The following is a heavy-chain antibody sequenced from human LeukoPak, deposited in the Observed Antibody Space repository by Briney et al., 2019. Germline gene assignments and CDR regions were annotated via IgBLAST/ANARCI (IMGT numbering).Heavy chain of an antibody. CDR2: ISAYNGNT. Sequence: VKVSXKASGYTFTSYGISWVRQAPGQGLEWMGWISAYNGNTNYAQKLQGRVTMTTDTSTSTAYMELSSLRSEDTAVYYCARDRGRDGYIWTLGYFDYWGQGTLVTVSS. CDR1: GYTFTSYG. V-gene: IGHV1-18*01. CDR3: ARDRGRDGYIWTLGYFDY. D-gene: IGHD5-24*01. J-gene: IGHJ4*02.